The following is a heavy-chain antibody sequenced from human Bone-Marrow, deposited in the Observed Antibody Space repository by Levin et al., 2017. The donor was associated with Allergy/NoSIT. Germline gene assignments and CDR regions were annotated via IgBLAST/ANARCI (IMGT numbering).Heavy chain of an antibody. Sequence: GASVKVSCKASGYMFTSYDISWVRQAPGQGPEWMGWISPYSGNTNSVQKFKGRVTMTTDTSTNTAYMELRSLRSDDTAIYYCARGTTVTTAPLYWYFDLWGRGTLVTVSS. J-gene: IGHJ2*01. D-gene: IGHD4-17*01. CDR1: GYMFTSYD. CDR3: ARGTTVTTAPLYWYFDL. CDR2: ISPYSGNT. V-gene: IGHV1-18*01.